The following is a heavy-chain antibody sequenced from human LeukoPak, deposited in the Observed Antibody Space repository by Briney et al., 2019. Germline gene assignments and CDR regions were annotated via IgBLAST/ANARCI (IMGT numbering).Heavy chain of an antibody. CDR3: ARRGAPDCSGGSCYKVDY. J-gene: IGHJ4*02. V-gene: IGHV4-39*01. CDR2: IYYSGST. D-gene: IGHD2-15*01. CDR1: GGSISSSSYY. Sequence: SETLSLTCTVSGGSISSSSYYWGWIRQPPGKGLEWIGSIYYSGSTYYNPSLKSRVTISVDTSKNPFSLKLSSVTATDTAVYYCARRGAPDCSGGSCYKVDYWGQGTLVTVSS.